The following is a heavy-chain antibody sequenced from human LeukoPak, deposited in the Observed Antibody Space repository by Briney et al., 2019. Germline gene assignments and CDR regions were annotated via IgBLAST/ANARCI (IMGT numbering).Heavy chain of an antibody. V-gene: IGHV1-2*02. D-gene: IGHD4-23*01. J-gene: IGHJ4*02. CDR3: ARESRWTPPGLHAIDI. Sequence: ASVKVSCKASGYTFTGYYMHWVRQAPGQGLEWMGWINPNSGGTNYAQKFQARVTMTRDTSISTAYMELSRLRSDDTAVYYCARESRWTPPGLHAIDIWGQGTLVTVSS. CDR1: GYTFTGYY. CDR2: INPNSGGT.